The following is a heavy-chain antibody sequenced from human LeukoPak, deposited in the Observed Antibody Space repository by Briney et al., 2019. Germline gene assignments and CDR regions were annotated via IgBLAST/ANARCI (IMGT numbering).Heavy chain of an antibody. V-gene: IGHV1-8*03. J-gene: IGHJ4*02. Sequence: AASVKVSCKASGYTFTSYDINWVRQATGQGLEWMGWMNPNSGNTGYAQKFQGRVTITRNTSISTAYMELSSLRSENTAVYYCARSSNLYRRGLGYWGQGTLVTVSS. CDR1: GYTFTSYD. CDR3: ARSSNLYRRGLGY. CDR2: MNPNSGNT. D-gene: IGHD2-15*01.